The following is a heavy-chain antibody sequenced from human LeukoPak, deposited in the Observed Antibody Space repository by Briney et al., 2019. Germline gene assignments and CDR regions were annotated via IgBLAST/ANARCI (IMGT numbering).Heavy chain of an antibody. V-gene: IGHV1-69*13. D-gene: IGHD1-26*01. CDR3: ARDPLRGSYYYYGMDV. J-gene: IGHJ6*02. Sequence: SVNVSCTASGVTFSSYAISWVRQAPGQGLEWMGGIIPIFGTANYAQKFQGRVTITADESTSTAYMKLSSLGSEDTAVYYCARDPLRGSYYYYGMDVWGQGTTVTVPS. CDR2: IIPIFGTA. CDR1: GVTFSSYA.